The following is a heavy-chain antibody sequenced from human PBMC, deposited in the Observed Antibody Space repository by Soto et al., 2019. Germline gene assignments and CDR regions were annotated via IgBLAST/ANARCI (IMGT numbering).Heavy chain of an antibody. J-gene: IGHJ4*02. Sequence: PXGSLILSCEASGFAIRSNAIHWVRQAPGKGLEWVAVISFEGSYKYYADSVKGRFTVSRDNSKNTVSLQMDSLTGEDSALYYCVRAAGIAAAGSSQGVLWGQGTLVTVSS. D-gene: IGHD6-13*01. V-gene: IGHV3-30*04. CDR3: VRAAGIAAAGSSQGVL. CDR2: ISFEGSYK. CDR1: GFAIRSNA.